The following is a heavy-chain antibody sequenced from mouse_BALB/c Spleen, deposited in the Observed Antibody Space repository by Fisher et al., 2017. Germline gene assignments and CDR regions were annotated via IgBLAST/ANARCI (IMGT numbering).Heavy chain of an antibody. J-gene: IGHJ1*01. V-gene: IGHV1S135*01. Sequence: KFKGKATLTVDKSSSTAYMHLNSLTSEDSAVYYCARSSPNENYGSSYWYFDVWGAGTTVTVS. D-gene: IGHD1-1*01. CDR3: ARSSPNENYGSSYWYFDV.